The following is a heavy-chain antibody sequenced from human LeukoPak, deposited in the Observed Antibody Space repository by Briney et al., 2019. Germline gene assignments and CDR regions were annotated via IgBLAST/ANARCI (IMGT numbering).Heavy chain of an antibody. Sequence: GGSLRLSCAASGFTFSSYSMNWVRQAPGKGLEWVSSISSSSRYIYYAHSVKGRFTISTDNAKNSLYLQMNSLRAEDTAVYYCARAPGYCSSTSCFNHWYFDLWGRGTLVTVSS. V-gene: IGHV3-21*01. CDR3: ARAPGYCSSTSCFNHWYFDL. CDR2: ISSSSRYI. D-gene: IGHD2-2*01. CDR1: GFTFSSYS. J-gene: IGHJ2*01.